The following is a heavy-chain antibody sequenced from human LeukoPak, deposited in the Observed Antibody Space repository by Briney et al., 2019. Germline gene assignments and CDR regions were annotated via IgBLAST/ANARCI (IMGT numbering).Heavy chain of an antibody. CDR1: GFTFSNAW. Sequence: GGSLRLSCAASGFTFSNAWMNWVRQAPGKGLEWVSSISSSSSYIYYADSVKGRFTISRDNAKNSLYLQMNSLRAEDTAVYYCARDVGTVWYYYDSSGYPGRSDYWGQGTLVTVSS. D-gene: IGHD3-22*01. V-gene: IGHV3-21*01. CDR3: ARDVGTVWYYYDSSGYPGRSDY. J-gene: IGHJ4*02. CDR2: ISSSSSYI.